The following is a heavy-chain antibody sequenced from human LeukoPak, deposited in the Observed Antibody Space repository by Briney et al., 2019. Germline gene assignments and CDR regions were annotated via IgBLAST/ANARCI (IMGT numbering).Heavy chain of an antibody. CDR2: IHYSGST. Sequence: SQTLSLTCIVSSGSIRNYYWSWIRQPPRGGREWIGYIHYSGSTNYSTSLKSRVTMSVDTSKNQFSLKLSSVTAADAAVYYCARGLSSGWSSPNFDYWGQGTLVTVSS. CDR1: SGSIRNYY. CDR3: ARGLSSGWSSPNFDY. D-gene: IGHD6-19*01. J-gene: IGHJ4*02. V-gene: IGHV4-59*01.